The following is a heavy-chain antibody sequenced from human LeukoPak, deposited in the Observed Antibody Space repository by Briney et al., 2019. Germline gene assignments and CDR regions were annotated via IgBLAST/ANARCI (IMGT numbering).Heavy chain of an antibody. D-gene: IGHD6-13*01. CDR3: ARDSGIAAAGRAFDI. CDR2: IYTSGST. Sequence: PSETLSLTCTVSGGSISSYYWSWIRQPAGKGLEWIGRIYTSGSTNYNPSLKSRVTISVDTSKNQFSLKLSSVTAADTAVYYCARDSGIAAAGRAFDIWGQGTMVTVSS. J-gene: IGHJ3*02. CDR1: GGSISSYY. V-gene: IGHV4-4*07.